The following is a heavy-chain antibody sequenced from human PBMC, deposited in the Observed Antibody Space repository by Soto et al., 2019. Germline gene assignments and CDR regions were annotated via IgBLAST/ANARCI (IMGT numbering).Heavy chain of an antibody. CDR2: IKQDGSEK. J-gene: IGHJ4*02. D-gene: IGHD2-15*01. Sequence: GSLRLSCAASGFTFSSYWMSWVRQAPGKGLEWVANIKQDGSEKYYVDSVKGRFTISRDNAKNSLYLQMNSLRAEDTAVYYCARDRYCSGDSCYGVVDTAMAYLDYWGQGTLVTVSS. CDR3: ARDRYCSGDSCYGVVDTAMAYLDY. CDR1: GFTFSSYW. V-gene: IGHV3-7*01.